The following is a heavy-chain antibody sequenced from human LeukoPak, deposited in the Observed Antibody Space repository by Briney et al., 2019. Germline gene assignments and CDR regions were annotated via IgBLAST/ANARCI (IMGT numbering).Heavy chain of an antibody. Sequence: AGGSLRLSCEASGFTFNTYSMNWARQAPGEGLEWVSSIDSSGGYMFYADSVKGRFIISRDNAKDSLYLQMNGLRVEDTAVYYCLRGDRRDYWGQGTLVTVSS. CDR3: LRGDRRDY. J-gene: IGHJ4*02. V-gene: IGHV3-21*06. CDR1: GFTFNTYS. CDR2: IDSSGGYM.